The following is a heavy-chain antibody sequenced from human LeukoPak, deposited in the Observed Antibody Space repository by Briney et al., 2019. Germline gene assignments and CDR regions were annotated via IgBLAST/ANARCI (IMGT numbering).Heavy chain of an antibody. CDR2: IYYSGST. D-gene: IGHD3-22*01. J-gene: IGHJ4*02. Sequence: SETLSLTCTVSGDSINSGGYFWSWIRQHPGKGLEWIGYIYYSGSTYYNPSLKSRVTISVDTSKNQLSLKLSSVTAADTAVYYCTRDGPRSSGYPDNWGQGTLVTVSS. CDR1: GDSINSGGYF. V-gene: IGHV4-31*03. CDR3: TRDGPRSSGYPDN.